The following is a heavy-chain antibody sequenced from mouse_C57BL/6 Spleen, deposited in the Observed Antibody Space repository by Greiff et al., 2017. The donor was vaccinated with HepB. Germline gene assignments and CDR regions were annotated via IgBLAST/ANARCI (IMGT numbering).Heavy chain of an antibody. CDR3: ARLGTTVGAPDD. CDR2: IDPSDSYT. D-gene: IGHD1-1*01. CDR1: GYTFTSYW. J-gene: IGHJ2*01. V-gene: IGHV1-69*01. Sequence: VQLQQSGAELVMPGASVKLSCKASGYTFTSYWMHWVKQRPGQGLEWIGEIDPSDSYTNYNQKFKGKSTLTVDKSSSTAYMQLSSLTSEDSAVYYCARLGTTVGAPDDWGQGTTLTVSS.